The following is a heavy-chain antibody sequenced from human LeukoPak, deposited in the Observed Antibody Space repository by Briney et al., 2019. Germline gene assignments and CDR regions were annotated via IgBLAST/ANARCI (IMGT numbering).Heavy chain of an antibody. CDR3: ASLPHYYDSSGYSA. D-gene: IGHD3-22*01. V-gene: IGHV3-74*01. CDR2: INSDGSST. J-gene: IGHJ5*02. CDR1: GFTFSSYW. Sequence: GGSLRLSCAASGFTFSSYWMHWVRQAPGKGLVWVSRINSDGSSTSYADSVKGRFTISRDNAKNTLYLQMNSLRAKDTAVYYCASLPHYYDSSGYSAWGQGTLVTVSS.